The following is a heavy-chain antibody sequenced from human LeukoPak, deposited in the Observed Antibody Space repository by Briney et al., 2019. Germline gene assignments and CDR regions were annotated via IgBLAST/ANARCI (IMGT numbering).Heavy chain of an antibody. V-gene: IGHV1-18*01. CDR2: ISAYNGNT. J-gene: IGHJ4*02. D-gene: IGHD6-19*01. CDR3: ARSSYSSGWYGYFDY. CDR1: GYTFTSYG. Sequence: ASVKVSCRASGYTFTSYGISWVRQAPGQGLEWMGWISAYNGNTNYAQKLQGRVTMTTDTSTSTAYMELRSLRSDDTAVYYCARSSYSSGWYGYFDYWGQGTLVTVSS.